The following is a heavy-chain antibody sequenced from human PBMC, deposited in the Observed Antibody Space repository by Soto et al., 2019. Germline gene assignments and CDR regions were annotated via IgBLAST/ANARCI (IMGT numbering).Heavy chain of an antibody. CDR3: AKIGRHAVRGEYFQH. Sequence: EVQLVESGGGLVQPGRSLRLSCAASGFTFDDYAMHWVRQAPGKGLEWVSGISWNSGSIGYADSVKGRFTISRDNAKNSLYLQMNSLRAEDTALYYCAKIGRHAVRGEYFQHWGQGTLVTVSS. J-gene: IGHJ1*01. CDR2: ISWNSGSI. V-gene: IGHV3-9*01. D-gene: IGHD3-10*02. CDR1: GFTFDDYA.